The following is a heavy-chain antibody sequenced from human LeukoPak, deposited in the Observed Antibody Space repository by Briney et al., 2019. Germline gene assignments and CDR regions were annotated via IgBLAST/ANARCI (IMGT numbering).Heavy chain of an antibody. CDR3: ARASYYYDTSSLGALDI. CDR2: INWDGSRI. Sequence: GGSLRLSCAAFGFTFDDHAMYWVRQAPGKGLEWVSGINWDGSRIGYADAVKGRFTISRDSAKKSLYLQMNSLRTEDTALYYCARASYYYDTSSLGALDIWGQGTLVTVSS. D-gene: IGHD3-22*01. J-gene: IGHJ3*02. CDR1: GFTFDDHA. V-gene: IGHV3-9*01.